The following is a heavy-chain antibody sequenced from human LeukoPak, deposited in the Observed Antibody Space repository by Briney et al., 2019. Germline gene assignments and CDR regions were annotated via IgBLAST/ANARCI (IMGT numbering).Heavy chain of an antibody. Sequence: ASVKVSCKASGYTFTSYYLHWVRQAPGQGLEWMGWINPNSGGTNYAQKFQGSVTMARDTSISTAYMDLSRLRSDDTAVYYCARGRYSSISGMDVWGQGTTVTVSS. D-gene: IGHD6-13*01. CDR3: ARGRYSSISGMDV. CDR1: GYTFTSYY. J-gene: IGHJ6*02. CDR2: INPNSGGT. V-gene: IGHV1-2*02.